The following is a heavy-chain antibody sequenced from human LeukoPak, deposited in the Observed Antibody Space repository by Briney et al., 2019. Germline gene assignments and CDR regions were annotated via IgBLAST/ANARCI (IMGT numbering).Heavy chain of an antibody. CDR3: ARAGAPMVRGVIYMDA. D-gene: IGHD3-10*01. CDR2: ISAYNGNT. Sequence: ASVKVSCKASGYTFTSYGISWVRQAPGQGLEWMGWISAYNGNTNYAQKLQGRVTMTTDTSTSTAYMELRSLRSDDTAVYYCARAGAPMVRGVIYMDAWGKGTTVTVSS. J-gene: IGHJ6*03. V-gene: IGHV1-18*01. CDR1: GYTFTSYG.